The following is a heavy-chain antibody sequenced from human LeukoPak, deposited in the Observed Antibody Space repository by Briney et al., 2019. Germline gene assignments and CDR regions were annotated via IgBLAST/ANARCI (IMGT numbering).Heavy chain of an antibody. CDR1: EFTFSNYA. CDR3: ARSGGLQKFDY. CDR2: ISYDGNTI. J-gene: IGHJ4*02. D-gene: IGHD4-11*01. V-gene: IGHV3-30-3*01. Sequence: GGSLRLSCAASEFTFSNYAVHWVRQAPGKGLQWVAVISYDGNTIHYADSVKGRLTISRDTSKNTLYLQMNSLRTEDTAVYYCARSGGLQKFDYWGQGTLVTVSS.